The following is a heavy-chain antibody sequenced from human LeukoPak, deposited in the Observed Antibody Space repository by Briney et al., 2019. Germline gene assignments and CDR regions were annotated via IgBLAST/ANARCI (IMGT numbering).Heavy chain of an antibody. D-gene: IGHD2-2*01. CDR2: IYYSGST. Sequence: PSETLSLTCTVSGGSISSHYWSWIRQPPGKGLEWIGYIYYSGSTNYNPSLKSRVTISVDTSKNQFSLKLSSVTAADTAVYYCVRGVYCSSTSCYETYYYYYYMDVWGKGTTVTVSS. J-gene: IGHJ6*03. V-gene: IGHV4-59*11. CDR3: VRGVYCSSTSCYETYYYYYYMDV. CDR1: GGSISSHY.